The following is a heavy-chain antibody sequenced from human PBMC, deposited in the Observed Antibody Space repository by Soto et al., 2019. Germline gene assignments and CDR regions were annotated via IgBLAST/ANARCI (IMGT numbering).Heavy chain of an antibody. V-gene: IGHV3-74*01. CDR2: IKTDGSST. J-gene: IGHJ5*02. CDR3: TREKFDP. Sequence: GGSLRLSCAASGFNFCSYWMHWVRQAPGKGLVWVSRIKTDGSSTNYADSVKGRFTISRDNAKNMLYLQMNSLRPEDTAVYYCTREKFDPWGQGTLVTVSS. CDR1: GFNFCSYW.